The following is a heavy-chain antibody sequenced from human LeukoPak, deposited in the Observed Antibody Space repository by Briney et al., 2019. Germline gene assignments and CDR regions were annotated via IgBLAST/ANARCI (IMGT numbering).Heavy chain of an antibody. CDR2: IIPILGTA. V-gene: IGHV1-69*04. J-gene: IGHJ4*02. Sequence: SVKVSCKASGGTFSSYAISWVRQAPGQGLEWMGRIIPILGTANYAQKFQGRVTITADKSTSTAYMELSSLRSEDTAVYYCARVGVGATFFDYWGQGTLVTVSS. CDR1: GGTFSSYA. D-gene: IGHD1-26*01. CDR3: ARVGVGATFFDY.